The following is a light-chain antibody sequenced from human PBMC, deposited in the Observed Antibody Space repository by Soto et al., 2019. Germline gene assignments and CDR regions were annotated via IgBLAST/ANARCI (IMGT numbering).Light chain of an antibody. CDR2: EVT. J-gene: IGLJ2*01. V-gene: IGLV2-14*01. CDR1: SSDVGGYNY. Sequence: QSALTQPASVSGSAGQSITISCTGTSSDVGGYNYVSWYQQHPGKGPKLMIYEVTNRPSGVSFRFSGSKSGNTASLTISGLQAEDEADYYCSSYTAINTVTFGGGTKVTVL. CDR3: SSYTAINTVT.